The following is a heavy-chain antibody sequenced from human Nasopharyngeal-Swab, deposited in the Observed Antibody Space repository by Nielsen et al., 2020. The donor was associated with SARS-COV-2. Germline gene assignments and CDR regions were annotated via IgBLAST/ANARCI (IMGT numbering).Heavy chain of an antibody. J-gene: IGHJ5*02. CDR2: IKQDGSEK. CDR3: AREPRGYSGWFDP. CDR1: GFTFSGYW. V-gene: IGHV3-7*01. Sequence: GESLKISCAASGFTFSGYWMSWVRQAPGKGLEWVANIKQDGSEKYYVDSVKGRFTISRDNAKNSLYLQMNSLRAEDTAVYYCAREPRGYSGWFDPWGQGTLVTVSS. D-gene: IGHD5-18*01.